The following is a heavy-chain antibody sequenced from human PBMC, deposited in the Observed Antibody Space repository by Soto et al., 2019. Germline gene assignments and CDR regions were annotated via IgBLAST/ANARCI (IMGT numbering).Heavy chain of an antibody. Sequence: SETLSLTCTVSGGSISSGDYYWSWIRQPPGKGLEWIGYIYYSGRTYYNPSLKSRVTISVDTSKNQFSLKLSSVTAADTAVYYCAREAGGYYYYFDYWGQGTLVTVSS. CDR2: IYYSGRT. CDR3: AREAGGYYYYFDY. D-gene: IGHD3-3*01. J-gene: IGHJ4*02. CDR1: GGSISSGDYY. V-gene: IGHV4-30-4*01.